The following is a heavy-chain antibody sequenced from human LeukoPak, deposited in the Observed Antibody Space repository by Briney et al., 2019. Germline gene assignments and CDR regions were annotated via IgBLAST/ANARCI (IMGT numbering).Heavy chain of an antibody. CDR3: ARGGPRWLQLEDYVEY. Sequence: RGSLRLSCAASGFTFSSYWMHWVRQAPGKGLVWVSRIISDGSSTSYADSVKGRFTISRDNAKNTLYLQMNSLRAEDTAVYYCARGGPRWLQLEDYVEYWGQGTLVTVSS. CDR1: GFTFSSYW. V-gene: IGHV3-74*01. D-gene: IGHD5-24*01. J-gene: IGHJ4*02. CDR2: IISDGSST.